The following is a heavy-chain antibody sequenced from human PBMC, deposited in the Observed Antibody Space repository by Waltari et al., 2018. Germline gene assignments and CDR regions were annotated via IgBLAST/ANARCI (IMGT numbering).Heavy chain of an antibody. V-gene: IGHV4-34*01. CDR2: INHSGST. J-gene: IGHJ6*02. CDR3: ARGRGSGSLNYYYYGMDV. CDR1: GGSFSGYY. Sequence: QVQLQQWGAGLLKPSETLSLTCAVYGGSFSGYYWSWIRQPPGKGLEWIGEINHSGSTNYNPSLKSRVTISVDTSKNQFSLKLSSVTAADTAVYYCARGRGSGSLNYYYYGMDVWGQGTTVTVSS. D-gene: IGHD3-10*01.